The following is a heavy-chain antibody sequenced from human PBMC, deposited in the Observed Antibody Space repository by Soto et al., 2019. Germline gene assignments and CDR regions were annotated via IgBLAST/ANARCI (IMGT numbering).Heavy chain of an antibody. D-gene: IGHD1-7*01. Sequence: PSETLSLTCTVSGGSISSYYWSWIRQPPGKGLEWIGYIYYSGSTNYNPPLKSRVTISVDTSKNQFSLKLSSVTAADTAVYYCARDRHNWNYGIDYWGQGTLVTVSS. CDR3: ARDRHNWNYGIDY. CDR1: GGSISSYY. J-gene: IGHJ4*02. CDR2: IYYSGST. V-gene: IGHV4-59*01.